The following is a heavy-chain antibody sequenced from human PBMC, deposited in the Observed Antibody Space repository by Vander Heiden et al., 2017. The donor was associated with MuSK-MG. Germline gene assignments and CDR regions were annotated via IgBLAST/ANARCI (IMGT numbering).Heavy chain of an antibody. CDR1: GGTFSSYA. D-gene: IGHD3-10*01. J-gene: IGHJ4*02. Sequence: QVQLVQSGAVVKKPGSSVQVSCKASGGTFSSYAISWVRQATGQGLEWMGRISPILGIANSAQKYQGRVTTTENKNTSTDYKKLSRRRAEKTVYYYGTRGYGSGSGYWDWGQGTLVTVSS. CDR3: TRGYGSGSGYWD. CDR2: ISPILGIA. V-gene: IGHV1-69*04.